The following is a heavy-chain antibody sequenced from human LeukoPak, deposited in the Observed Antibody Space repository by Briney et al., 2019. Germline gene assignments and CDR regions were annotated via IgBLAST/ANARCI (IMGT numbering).Heavy chain of an antibody. CDR2: IYYSGST. CDR3: ARWYSSGWAFDY. V-gene: IGHV4-59*02. CDR1: GGSVNSYY. J-gene: IGHJ4*02. Sequence: PSETLSLTCTVSGGSVNSYYWSWIRQPPGKGLEWIGYIYYSGSTNYNPSLKSRVTISVDTSKNQFSLKLTSVTAADTAVYYCARWYSSGWAFDYWGQGTLVTVSS. D-gene: IGHD6-19*01.